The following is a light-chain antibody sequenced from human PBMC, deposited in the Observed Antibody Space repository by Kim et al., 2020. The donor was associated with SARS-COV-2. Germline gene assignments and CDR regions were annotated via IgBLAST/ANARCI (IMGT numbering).Light chain of an antibody. J-gene: IGLJ2*01. V-gene: IGLV1-44*01. CDR3: AAWDDSLNGPV. CDR1: SSNIRSNP. CDR2: SNN. Sequence: GQEVTISCSGSSSNIRSNPVNWYQQLPGTAPQLLIYSNNQRPSGVPDRFSGSKSGTSASLAISGLQSEDEADYYCAAWDDSLNGPVFGGGTQLTVL.